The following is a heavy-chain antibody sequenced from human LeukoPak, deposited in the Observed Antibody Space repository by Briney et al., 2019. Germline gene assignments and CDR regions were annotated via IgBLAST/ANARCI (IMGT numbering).Heavy chain of an antibody. J-gene: IGHJ3*02. D-gene: IGHD4-11*01. CDR3: ARSDSSDAFDI. CDR2: ISYDGSNK. Sequence: PGGSLRLSCAASGFTFSSYAMHWVRQAPGKGLEWVAVISYDGSNKYYADSVKGRFTISRDNSKNTLYLQMNSLRAEDTAVYYCARSDSSDAFDIWGQGTMVTVSS. CDR1: GFTFSSYA. V-gene: IGHV3-30-3*01.